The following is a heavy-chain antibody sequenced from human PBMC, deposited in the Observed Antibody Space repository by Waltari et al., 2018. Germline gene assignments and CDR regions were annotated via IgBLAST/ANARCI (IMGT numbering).Heavy chain of an antibody. CDR3: AKESYGVADY. D-gene: IGHD4-17*01. CDR1: GFTFSSYG. Sequence: QVQLVESGGGVVQPGRSLRLSCAASGFTFSSYGMPWVRQAPGKGLEWVAVISYDGSNKYYADSVKGRFTISRDNSKNTLYLQMNSLRAEDTAVYYCAKESYGVADYWGQGTLVTVSS. J-gene: IGHJ4*02. CDR2: ISYDGSNK. V-gene: IGHV3-30*18.